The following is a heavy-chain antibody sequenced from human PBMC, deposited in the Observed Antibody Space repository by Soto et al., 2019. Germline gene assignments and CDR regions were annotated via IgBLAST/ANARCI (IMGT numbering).Heavy chain of an antibody. Sequence: SGPTLVNPTQTLTLTCTFSGFSLTTYGMCVNWIRQSPGKALEWLALIDWDDNKFYNISLKTRLTISRDTSKNQVVLTMTNMDPVDTATYYCARSTTLTSRRNWFDPWGQGSLVTVSS. CDR3: ARSTTLTSRRNWFDP. CDR1: GFSLTTYGMC. CDR2: IDWDDNK. J-gene: IGHJ5*02. D-gene: IGHD4-17*01. V-gene: IGHV2-70*01.